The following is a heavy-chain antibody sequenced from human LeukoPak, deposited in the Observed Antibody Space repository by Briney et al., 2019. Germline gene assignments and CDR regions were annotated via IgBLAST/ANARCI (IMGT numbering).Heavy chain of an antibody. D-gene: IGHD3-3*01. Sequence: SETPSLTCTVSGGSISSYYWSWIRQPAGKGLEWIGRIYTSGSTNYNPSLKSRVTMSVDTSKNQFSLKLSSVTAADTAVYYCARGRDYDFWSGYYKTYYFDYWGQGTLVTVSS. CDR3: ARGRDYDFWSGYYKTYYFDY. CDR2: IYTSGST. CDR1: GGSISSYY. J-gene: IGHJ4*02. V-gene: IGHV4-4*07.